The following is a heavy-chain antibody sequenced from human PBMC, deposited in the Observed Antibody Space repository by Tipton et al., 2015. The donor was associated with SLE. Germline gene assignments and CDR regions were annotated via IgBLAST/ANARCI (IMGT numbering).Heavy chain of an antibody. V-gene: IGHV3-9*01. CDR1: GFKFDDYA. CDR3: TKSTSDTKFYGMDV. J-gene: IGHJ6*02. Sequence: SLRLSCAASGFKFDDYAMHWVRQTPGKGLEWVSSISWNTKNIGYAGSVTGRFTISRDNAKNSPYLQMTSLRGEDTAFYFCTKSTSDTKFYGMDVWGQGTTVTVSS. CDR2: ISWNTKNI.